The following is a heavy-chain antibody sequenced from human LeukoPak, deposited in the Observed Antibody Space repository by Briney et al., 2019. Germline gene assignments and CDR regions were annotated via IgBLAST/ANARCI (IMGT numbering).Heavy chain of an antibody. V-gene: IGHV1-69*01. CDR1: GGTFSSYA. D-gene: IGHD2-2*02. CDR2: IIPIFGTA. J-gene: IGHJ6*03. CDR3: ARGVVVGPAGIGGGYYYYYYMDV. Sequence: SVKFSCKASGGTFSSYAISWVRQAPGQGLEWMGEIIPIFGTANYAQKFQGRVTITADESTSTAYMELSSLRSEDTDVYYCARGVVVGPAGIGGGYYYYYYMDVWGKGTMVTVSS.